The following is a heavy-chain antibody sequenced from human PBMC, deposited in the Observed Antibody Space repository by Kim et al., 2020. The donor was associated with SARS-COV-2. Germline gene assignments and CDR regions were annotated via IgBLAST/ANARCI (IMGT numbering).Heavy chain of an antibody. CDR1: GFTFSSYG. V-gene: IGHV3-33*05. Sequence: GGSLRLSCAASGFTFSSYGMHWVRQAPGKGLEWVAVISYDGSNKYYADSVKGRFTISRDNSKNTLYLQMNSLRAEDTAVYYCASARNSNWNDPSGMAVWG. J-gene: IGHJ6*01. CDR3: ASARNSNWNDPSGMAV. D-gene: IGHD1-20*01. CDR2: ISYDGSNK.